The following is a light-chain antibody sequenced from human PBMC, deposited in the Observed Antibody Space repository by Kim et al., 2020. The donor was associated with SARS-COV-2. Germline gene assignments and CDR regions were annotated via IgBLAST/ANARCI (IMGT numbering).Light chain of an antibody. J-gene: IGLJ2*01. Sequence: QSITTSCTGTSGNVGGYIYGSRHQQHPGQAPKLMIYDVSKRPSGVSNRFSVSKSGNTASLPISGLHAEHEADYYCSSYTSSSPHGVFGGGTQLTVL. CDR1: SGNVGGYIY. V-gene: IGLV2-14*04. CDR3: SSYTSSSPHGV. CDR2: DVS.